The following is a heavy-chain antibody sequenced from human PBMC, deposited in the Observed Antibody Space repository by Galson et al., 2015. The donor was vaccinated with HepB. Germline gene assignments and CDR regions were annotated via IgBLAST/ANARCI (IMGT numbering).Heavy chain of an antibody. D-gene: IGHD3-16*01. CDR1: GFTFGTYA. CDR2: VSGSGDKT. Sequence: SLRLSCAASGFTFGTYAMTWVRQAPGKGLEWVSTVSGSGDKTYYAGSVSGRFSISRDNSKNTLFLLMKSLGADDTALYYCAKESGGAMPYYVDVWGKGTTVTVSS. CDR3: AKESGGAMPYYVDV. V-gene: IGHV3-23*01. J-gene: IGHJ6*04.